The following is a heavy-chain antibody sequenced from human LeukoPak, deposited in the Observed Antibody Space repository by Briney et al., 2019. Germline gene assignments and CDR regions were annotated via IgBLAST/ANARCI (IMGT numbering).Heavy chain of an antibody. Sequence: PGGSLRLSCAASGFTFDDYAMHWVRQAPGKGLEWVSGISWNSGSIGYADSVKGQFTISRDNAKNSLYLQMNSLRAEDTALYYCANSMVRGVIIGAFDIWGQGTMVTVSS. V-gene: IGHV3-9*01. CDR2: ISWNSGSI. D-gene: IGHD3-10*01. CDR3: ANSMVRGVIIGAFDI. J-gene: IGHJ3*02. CDR1: GFTFDDYA.